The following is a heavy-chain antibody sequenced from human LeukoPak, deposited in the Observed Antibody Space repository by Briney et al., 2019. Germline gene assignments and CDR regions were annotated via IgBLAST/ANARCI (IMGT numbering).Heavy chain of an antibody. D-gene: IGHD3-3*01. CDR3: AREGFYEFWSGSRCPFDP. V-gene: IGHV1-46*01. CDR2: IKPSGGNT. CDR1: GYTFTTYY. Sequence: GASVKVSCKASGYTFTTYYILWVRQAPGQGLEWMGVIKPSGGNTNYAQKFQGRVTVTRDMSTSTVYLERRSLRSEDTAVYYCAREGFYEFWSGSRCPFDPWGQGTLVTVSS. J-gene: IGHJ5*02.